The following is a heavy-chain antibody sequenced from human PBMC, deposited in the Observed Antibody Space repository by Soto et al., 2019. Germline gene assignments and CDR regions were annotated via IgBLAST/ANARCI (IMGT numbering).Heavy chain of an antibody. CDR3: ARSTITIFGVVTPGAFDI. Sequence: QVQLVQSGAEVKKPGASVKVSCKASGYTFTSYGISWVRQAPGQGLEWMGWISAYNGNTNYAQKLQGRVTMTTDTSTSTAYMELRSLRSGDTAVYYCARSTITIFGVVTPGAFDIWGQGTMVTVSS. V-gene: IGHV1-18*01. J-gene: IGHJ3*02. CDR1: GYTFTSYG. D-gene: IGHD3-3*01. CDR2: ISAYNGNT.